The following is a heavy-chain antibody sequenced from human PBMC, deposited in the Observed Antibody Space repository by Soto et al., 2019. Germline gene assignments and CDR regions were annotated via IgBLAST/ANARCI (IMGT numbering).Heavy chain of an antibody. Sequence: QVQLVQSGAEVKKPGASVKVSCQASGYTFTSYGISWVRQAPGQGLELMGWISAYNGNTNYAQKLQGRVTMTTDTPKRTAYVELRGLRSDDTAVYYDARDFWSGYQRQYYFDYWGKGTLVTVSS. V-gene: IGHV1-18*01. CDR1: GYTFTSYG. CDR3: ARDFWSGYQRQYYFDY. J-gene: IGHJ4*02. CDR2: ISAYNGNT. D-gene: IGHD3-3*01.